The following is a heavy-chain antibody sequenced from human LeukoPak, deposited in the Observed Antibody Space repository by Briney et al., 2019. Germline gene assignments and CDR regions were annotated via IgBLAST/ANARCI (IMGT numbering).Heavy chain of an antibody. CDR2: ISYDGSNK. CDR1: GFTFSSYG. D-gene: IGHD4-11*01. J-gene: IGHJ4*02. Sequence: GGALRLSCAASGFTFSSYGMHWVRQAPGKGLEWVAVISYDGSNKYYADSVKGLFTISRDNSKNTLYLQMNSLRAEDTAVYYCAKDGSNYYYFDYWGQGTLVTVSS. CDR3: AKDGSNYYYFDY. V-gene: IGHV3-30*18.